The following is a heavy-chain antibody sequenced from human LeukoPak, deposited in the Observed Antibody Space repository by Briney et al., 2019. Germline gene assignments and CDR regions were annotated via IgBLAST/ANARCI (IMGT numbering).Heavy chain of an antibody. CDR2: ISGSGGST. Sequence: GGSLRLSCAASGFTFSSYATSWVRQAPGKGLEWVSAISGSGGSTYYADSVKGRFTISRDNPKNTLYLQMNSLRAEDTAVYYCAKRESSSWDYYYGMDVWGQGTTVTVSS. D-gene: IGHD6-13*01. CDR3: AKRESSSWDYYYGMDV. J-gene: IGHJ6*02. CDR1: GFTFSSYA. V-gene: IGHV3-23*01.